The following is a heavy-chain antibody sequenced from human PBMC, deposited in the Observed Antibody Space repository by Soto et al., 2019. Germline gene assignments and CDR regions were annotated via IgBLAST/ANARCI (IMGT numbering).Heavy chain of an antibody. J-gene: IGHJ5*02. CDR2: IGTSGDT. CDR3: ARGALGFDP. CDR1: GFTFSRYD. D-gene: IGHD6-6*01. Sequence: EVQVVESGGGLVQPGGSLRLSCAVSGFTFSRYDMHWVRQATGRGLEWVSGIGTSGDTYYAGSVKGRFTISRENAKNSVYLQMNSLRAGDTAVYYCARGALGFDPWGQGTLVAVSS. V-gene: IGHV3-13*04.